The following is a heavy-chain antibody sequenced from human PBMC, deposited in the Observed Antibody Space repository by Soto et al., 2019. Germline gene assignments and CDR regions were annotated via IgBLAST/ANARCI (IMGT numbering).Heavy chain of an antibody. CDR2: INIYGSST. CDR3: ARGWIGDLNDAFDI. D-gene: IGHD2-2*03. J-gene: IGHJ3*02. CDR1: GFTFSRYW. V-gene: IGHV3-74*01. Sequence: EVQLVESGGGSVQPGGSLRLSCAASGFTFSRYWMHWVRQAPGKGLVWVSRINIYGSSTDYADSVKGRFTISRDNAKNTLYLQMNSLRVEDTAVYYCARGWIGDLNDAFDIWGQVTMGTVSS.